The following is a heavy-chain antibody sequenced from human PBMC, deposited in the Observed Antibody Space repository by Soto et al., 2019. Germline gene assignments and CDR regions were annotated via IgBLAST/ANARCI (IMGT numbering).Heavy chain of an antibody. D-gene: IGHD6-13*01. V-gene: IGHV4-31*03. J-gene: IGHJ4*03. CDR1: NGSGSSDPFY. Sequence: SETLSLTCTVSNGSGSSDPFYWTWIRQHQGTGLEWNGCLYYRGNTYYHPPLKSRVTVAIDTSKNEFSLRLNSVTAADTAVYHCARSGYSSSDFDHGGQGALVTFSS. CDR2: LYYRGNT. CDR3: ARSGYSSSDFDH.